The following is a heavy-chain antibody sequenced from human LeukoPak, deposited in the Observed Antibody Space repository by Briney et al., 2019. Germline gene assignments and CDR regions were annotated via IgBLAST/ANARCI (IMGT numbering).Heavy chain of an antibody. CDR2: IYYSGST. CDR3: ARRQGGRDSLVRRDSWFDP. D-gene: IGHD2-21*02. V-gene: IGHV4-39*01. Sequence: SETLSLTCTVSGGSISSSTSYWGWIRQPPGKGLEWIGSIYYSGSTYYNPSPKSRVTISVDMSTNQFSLKLCSVTAADTAVYYCARRQGGRDSLVRRDSWFDPWGQGTLVTVSS. J-gene: IGHJ5*02. CDR1: GGSISSSTSY.